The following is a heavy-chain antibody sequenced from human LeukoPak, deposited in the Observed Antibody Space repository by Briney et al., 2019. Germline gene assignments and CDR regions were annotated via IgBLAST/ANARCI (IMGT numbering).Heavy chain of an antibody. CDR2: ISYDASNK. V-gene: IGHV3-30*03. J-gene: IGHJ4*02. D-gene: IGHD2-21*01. Sequence: GGSLRLSCAASGFTFSSYGMHWVRQAPGQGLEWVAVISYDASNKYYADSVKGRFTISRDNSKNTVNLQMDSLRAEDTAVYYCARDIASVRFDYWGQGTLVSVSS. CDR3: ARDIASVRFDY. CDR1: GFTFSSYG.